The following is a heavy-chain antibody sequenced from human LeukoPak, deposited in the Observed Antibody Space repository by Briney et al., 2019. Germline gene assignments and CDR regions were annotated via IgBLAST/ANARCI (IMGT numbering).Heavy chain of an antibody. J-gene: IGHJ4*02. V-gene: IGHV3-30*03. CDR3: ARDLSPVVRASPMGY. D-gene: IGHD3-10*01. Sequence: GTSLRLSCAASGFTFTSYGMHWVRQYPGKGLEWLALITYDGYYKYYSDSVKGRFTISSDTSKNTLYLQMNSLRAEDTAVYYCARDLSPVVRASPMGYWGQGTLVTVSS. CDR2: ITYDGYYK. CDR1: GFTFTSYG.